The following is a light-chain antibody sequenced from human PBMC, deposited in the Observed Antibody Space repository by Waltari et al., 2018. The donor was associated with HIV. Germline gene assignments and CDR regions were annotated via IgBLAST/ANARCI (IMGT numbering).Light chain of an antibody. J-gene: IGLJ3*02. Sequence: QSALTQPPSASGSPGQSVTISCTGTSSDVGGYNYVSWYQQHPGKAPKYIIYEVSKRPPGVPGRFSGSKSGKTASLTVSGLQAEDEADYYCSSYAGSNWVFGGGTKLTVL. CDR3: SSYAGSNWV. CDR1: SSDVGGYNY. V-gene: IGLV2-8*01. CDR2: EVS.